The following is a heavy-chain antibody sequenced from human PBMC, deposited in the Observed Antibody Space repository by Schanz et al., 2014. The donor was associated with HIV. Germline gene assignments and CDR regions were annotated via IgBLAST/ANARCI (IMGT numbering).Heavy chain of an antibody. CDR1: GYTFTGYY. CDR2: INPNSGGT. V-gene: IGHV1-2*02. CDR3: ARADFGHDLGFDP. J-gene: IGHJ5*02. Sequence: QVQLVQSGAEVQKPGASVKVSCKASGYTFTGYYMHWVRQAPGQGLEWMGWINPNSGGTNYAQKFQGRVTISRDTSISTAYMEVSRLRSDDTAVYYCARADFGHDLGFDPWGEGVLVTVTS. D-gene: IGHD4-17*01.